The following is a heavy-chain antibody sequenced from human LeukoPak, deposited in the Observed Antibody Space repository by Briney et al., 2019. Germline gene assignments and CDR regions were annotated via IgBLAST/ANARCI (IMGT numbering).Heavy chain of an antibody. D-gene: IGHD6-19*01. CDR3: ARAPQSGYSSGWYLGNYYYYYGMDV. Sequence: ASVKVSCKASGYTFTSYGISWVRQAPGQGLEWMGWISAYNGNTNYAQKLQGRVTMTTDTSTSTAYMELSSLRSEDTAVYYCARAPQSGYSSGWYLGNYYYYYGMDVWGQGTTVTVSS. V-gene: IGHV1-18*01. CDR1: GYTFTSYG. J-gene: IGHJ6*02. CDR2: ISAYNGNT.